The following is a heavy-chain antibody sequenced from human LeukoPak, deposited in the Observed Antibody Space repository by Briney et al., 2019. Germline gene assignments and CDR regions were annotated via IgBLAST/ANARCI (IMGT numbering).Heavy chain of an antibody. CDR2: IIPIFGTA. V-gene: IGHV1-69*13. D-gene: IGHD4-17*01. CDR1: GGTFSSYA. Sequence: SVKVSCKASGGTFSSYAISWVRQAPGQGLEWMGGIIPIFGTANYAQKFQGRVTITADESTSTAYMELSSLRSEDTAVYYCAKGGYGDYYVNWFDPWGQGTLVTISS. CDR3: AKGGYGDYYVNWFDP. J-gene: IGHJ5*02.